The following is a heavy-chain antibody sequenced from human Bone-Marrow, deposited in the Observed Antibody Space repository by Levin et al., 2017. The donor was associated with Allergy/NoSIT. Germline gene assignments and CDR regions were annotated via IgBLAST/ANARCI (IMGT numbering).Heavy chain of an antibody. J-gene: IGHJ5*02. Sequence: SETLSLTCSVSGGSIITNIYYWGWIRQPPGKGLEWIGSVYFSGDTYSNPSLESRLSISVDTSKNQFSLKVTSVTAADTAVYYCVREGTRSSRWHYLWGQGALVTVSS. CDR1: GGSIITNIYY. D-gene: IGHD2-2*01. V-gene: IGHV4-39*02. CDR2: VYFSGDT. CDR3: VREGTRSSRWHYL.